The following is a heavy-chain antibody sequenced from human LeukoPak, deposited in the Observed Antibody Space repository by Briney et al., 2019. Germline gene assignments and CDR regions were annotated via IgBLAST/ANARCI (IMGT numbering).Heavy chain of an antibody. V-gene: IGHV3-9*01. J-gene: IGHJ3*02. CDR2: ISWNSGSI. CDR3: AKDYVLLWGKTRSAFDI. Sequence: QAGGSLRLSCAASGFTFDDYAMHWVRQAPGKGLEWVSGISWNSGSIGYADSVKGRFTISRDNAKNSLYLQMNSLRAEDTALYYCAKDYVLLWGKTRSAFDIWGQGTMVTVSS. CDR1: GFTFDDYA. D-gene: IGHD3-10*01.